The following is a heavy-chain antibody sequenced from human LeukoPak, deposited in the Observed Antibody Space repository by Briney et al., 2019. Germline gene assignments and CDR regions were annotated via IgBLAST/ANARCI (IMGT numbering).Heavy chain of an antibody. V-gene: IGHV3-66*02. CDR2: IYSGGST. D-gene: IGHD3-3*01. J-gene: IGHJ5*02. CDR3: AGLPYYDFWSGYYTA. Sequence: GGSLRLSCAASGFTVSSNYMSWVRQAPGKGLEWVSVIYSGGSTYYADSVKGRFTISRDNSKNTLYLQMNSLRAEDTAVYYRAGLPYYDFWSGYYTAWGQGTLVTVSS. CDR1: GFTVSSNY.